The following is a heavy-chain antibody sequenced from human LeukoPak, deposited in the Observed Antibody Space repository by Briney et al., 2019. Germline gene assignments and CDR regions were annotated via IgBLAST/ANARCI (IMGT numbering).Heavy chain of an antibody. V-gene: IGHV3-23*01. D-gene: IGHD2-2*01. Sequence: GGSLRLSCAASGFTFSSCAMSWVRQALGKGLEWVSAISGSGGSTYYADSVKGRFTISRDNSKNTLYLQMNGLRAEDTAVYYCAKDLARRGSSTSCSPFDYWGQGTLVTVSS. CDR3: AKDLARRGSSTSCSPFDY. J-gene: IGHJ4*02. CDR1: GFTFSSCA. CDR2: ISGSGGST.